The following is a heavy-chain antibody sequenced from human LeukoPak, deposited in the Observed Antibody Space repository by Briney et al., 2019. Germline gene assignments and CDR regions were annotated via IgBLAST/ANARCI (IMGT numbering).Heavy chain of an antibody. Sequence: PSETLSLTCTVSGGSISSYYWSWIRQPPGKGLEWIGYIYYSGSTNYNPSLKSRVTISVDTSKNQFSLKLSSVTAADTAVYYCARGRITPKTFASWAQGPLVTVSS. CDR1: GGSISSYY. CDR2: IYYSGST. J-gene: IGHJ4*02. D-gene: IGHD3-10*01. CDR3: ARGRITPKTFAS. V-gene: IGHV4-59*01.